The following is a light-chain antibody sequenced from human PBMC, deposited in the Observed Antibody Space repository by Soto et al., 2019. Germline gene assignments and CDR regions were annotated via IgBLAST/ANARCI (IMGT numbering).Light chain of an antibody. J-gene: IGKJ1*01. CDR1: QGISIY. CDR2: AAS. V-gene: IGKV1-16*02. Sequence: DIQMTQSPSSLSASVGDRVTITCRASQGISIYLAWFQQKPGKAPKYLIYAASTLQSRVPSKFSGGGSGTDFTLTTSSLQPEDSETYYCQQYNTYPRTVGQGTKMEIK. CDR3: QQYNTYPRT.